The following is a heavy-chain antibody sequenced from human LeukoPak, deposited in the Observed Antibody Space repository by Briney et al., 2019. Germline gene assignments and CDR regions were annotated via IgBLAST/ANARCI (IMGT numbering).Heavy chain of an antibody. CDR1: GFTFSSYS. Sequence: PGRSLRLSCAASGFTFSSYSMNWVRQAPGKGLEWVSSISSSSSYIYYADSVKGRFTISRDNAKNSLYLQMNSLRAEDTAVYYCARVNEVCSSTSCYRAFDYWGQGTLVTVSS. J-gene: IGHJ4*02. V-gene: IGHV3-21*01. D-gene: IGHD2-2*01. CDR2: ISSSSSYI. CDR3: ARVNEVCSSTSCYRAFDY.